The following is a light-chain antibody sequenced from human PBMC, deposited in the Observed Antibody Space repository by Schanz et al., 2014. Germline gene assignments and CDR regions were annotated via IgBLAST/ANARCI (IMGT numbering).Light chain of an antibody. J-gene: IGLJ1*01. V-gene: IGLV2-18*02. Sequence: SVLTQPPSVSGSPGQSVTISCTGTSGDVGSYNRVSWYQQPPGTAPKLMIYEVNNRPSGVSNRFSGSKSGNTASLTISGLQAEDEADYYCSSYTSSSTPFVFGTGTKLTVL. CDR3: SSYTSSSTPFV. CDR2: EVN. CDR1: SGDVGSYNR.